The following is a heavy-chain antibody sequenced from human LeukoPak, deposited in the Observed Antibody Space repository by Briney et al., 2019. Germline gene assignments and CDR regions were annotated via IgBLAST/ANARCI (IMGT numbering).Heavy chain of an antibody. D-gene: IGHD3-10*01. J-gene: IGHJ4*02. CDR3: ARNEGSY. CDR1: GFTFSSYW. CDR2: IDTDGSST. Sequence: SGGSLRLSCAASGFTFSSYWMHWVRQTPEKGLVWVSRIDTDGSSTIYADSVKGRFTISRDNAKNSLYLQMNSLRAEETAVYYCARNEGSYWGQGTLVTVSS. V-gene: IGHV3-74*01.